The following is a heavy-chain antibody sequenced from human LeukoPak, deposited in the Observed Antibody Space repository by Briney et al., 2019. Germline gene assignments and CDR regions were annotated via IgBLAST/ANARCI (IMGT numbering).Heavy chain of an antibody. D-gene: IGHD3-22*01. V-gene: IGHV1-69*01. CDR3: ARVWGDYDSSGYYDY. CDR2: IIPIFGTA. CDR1: GGTFSSYA. J-gene: IGHJ4*02. Sequence: SVKVSCKASGGTFSSYAISWVRQAPGQGLEWMGGIIPIFGTANYAQKFQGRVTITADESTSTAYMELSSLRSEDTAVYYCARVWGDYDSSGYYDYWGQGTLVTVSS.